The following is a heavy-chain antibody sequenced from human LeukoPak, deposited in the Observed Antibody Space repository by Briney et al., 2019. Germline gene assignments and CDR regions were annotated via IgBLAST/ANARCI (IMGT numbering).Heavy chain of an antibody. D-gene: IGHD3-10*01. CDR2: INWNGGST. Sequence: PGGSLRLSCAASGFTFDDYGMSWVRQAPGKGLGWVSGINWNGGSTGYADSVKGRFTISRDNAKNSLYLQMNSLRAEDTALYYCARDGVILWFGEFYYYMDVRGKGTTVTVSS. CDR1: GFTFDDYG. CDR3: ARDGVILWFGEFYYYMDV. J-gene: IGHJ6*03. V-gene: IGHV3-20*04.